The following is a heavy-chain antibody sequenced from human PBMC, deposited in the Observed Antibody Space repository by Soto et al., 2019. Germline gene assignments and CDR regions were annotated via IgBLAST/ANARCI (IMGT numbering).Heavy chain of an antibody. Sequence: QVQLQQWGAGLLKPSETLSLTCAISGGSFSGYYWSWIRQPPGKGLEWIGEINHDGITNYNPSLKRRVTISLDTSKNQFSLKLTSVTAAATAVYYCAGRCCTGGSCYRPWGQGTLVTVSS. D-gene: IGHD2-15*01. J-gene: IGHJ4*02. V-gene: IGHV4-34*01. CDR3: AGRCCTGGSCYRP. CDR1: GGSFSGYY. CDR2: INHDGIT.